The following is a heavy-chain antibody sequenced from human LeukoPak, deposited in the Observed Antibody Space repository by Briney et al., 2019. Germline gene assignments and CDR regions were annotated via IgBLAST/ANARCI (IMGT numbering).Heavy chain of an antibody. CDR1: GFTFTSYV. Sequence: GGYLRLSCAASGFTFTSYVMSWVRQATGKGLEWVSAISGSGDSTYYADSVKGRFTISRDNSKNTLYLQVNSLRSEDTAVYYCAKDGVIGWAYMDVWGKGTTVTVSS. CDR2: ISGSGDST. J-gene: IGHJ6*03. CDR3: AKDGVIGWAYMDV. V-gene: IGHV3-23*01. D-gene: IGHD6-19*01.